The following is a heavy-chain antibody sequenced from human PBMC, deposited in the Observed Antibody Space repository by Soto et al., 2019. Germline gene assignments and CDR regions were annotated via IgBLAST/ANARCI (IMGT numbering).Heavy chain of an antibody. D-gene: IGHD3-3*01. CDR1: GGSISSGYYY. J-gene: IGHJ2*01. Sequence: QVQLQESGPGLVKPSQTLSLTCTVSGGSISSGYYYWSWVRQPPGHGLEWIGYIYYSGTTYYNPCLKGRVMIAVETSKHQFSPPRRSVTAADTDVSYRARAKSAAPFDLSGGGSRVTVTS. CDR3: ARAKSAAPFDL. CDR2: IYYSGTT. V-gene: IGHV4-30-4*01.